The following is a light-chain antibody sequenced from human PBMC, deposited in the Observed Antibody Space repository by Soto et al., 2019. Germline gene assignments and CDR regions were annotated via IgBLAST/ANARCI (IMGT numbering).Light chain of an antibody. CDR2: DAS. V-gene: IGKV3-11*01. CDR1: QSVSRD. J-gene: IGKJ3*01. Sequence: EIVLTQSPATLPFSPWERATLSSRASQSVSRDLAWYQQKPGQAPRLLIYDASTRATGIPARFSGSGSGTDFTLTISSLEPEDFAVYYCQQRSNWPRFTFGPGTKVDIK. CDR3: QQRSNWPRFT.